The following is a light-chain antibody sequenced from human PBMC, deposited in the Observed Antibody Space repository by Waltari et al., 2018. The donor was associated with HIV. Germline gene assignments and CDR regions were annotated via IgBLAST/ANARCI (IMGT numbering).Light chain of an antibody. Sequence: QSALTQPRSVSGSPGQSVTISCTGTYSDVDVYNYVPWYQLPPGKAPILIIYDVTTRPSGVPDRFSGSKSGKTASLTISGVQPEDEADYYCCSYAGYYTYVCGTGT. V-gene: IGLV2-11*01. CDR2: DVT. CDR3: CSYAGYYTYV. CDR1: YSDVDVYNY. J-gene: IGLJ1*01.